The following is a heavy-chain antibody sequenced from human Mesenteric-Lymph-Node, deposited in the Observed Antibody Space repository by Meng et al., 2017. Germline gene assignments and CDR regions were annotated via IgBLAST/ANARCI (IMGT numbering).Heavy chain of an antibody. D-gene: IGHD3-10*01. Sequence: SVNVSCKASGVTFSSYTFSWVRQAPGQGLEWMGRIIPILDIQHYAEKFQDRVTLTADKSTSTAYMELSSLRSEDTAVYYCAIDVGAYYYGSGSYIYEHWGQGTLVTVSS. CDR2: IIPILDIQ. J-gene: IGHJ4*02. CDR3: AIDVGAYYYGSGSYIYEH. CDR1: GVTFSSYT. V-gene: IGHV1-69*04.